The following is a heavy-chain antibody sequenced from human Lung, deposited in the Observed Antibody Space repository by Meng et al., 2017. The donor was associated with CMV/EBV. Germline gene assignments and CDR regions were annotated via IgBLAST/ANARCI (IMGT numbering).Heavy chain of an antibody. CDR3: ARDNYVRGDYYYGLDV. CDR1: NGSINNYY. J-gene: IGHJ6*02. CDR2: IPHSGTT. V-gene: IGHV4-59*01. D-gene: IGHD3-16*01. Sequence: SXTLSLXCTVSNGSINNYYWSWIRQPPGKGLEWIGYIPHSGTTNYNPSPKSRVTLSVDTPNNQFSLRLTSVTATDTATYYCARDNYVRGDYYYGLDVWGQGTTVTVSS.